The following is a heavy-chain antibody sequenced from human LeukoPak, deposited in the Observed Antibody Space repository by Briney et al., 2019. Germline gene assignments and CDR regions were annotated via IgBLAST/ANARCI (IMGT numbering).Heavy chain of an antibody. CDR3: ARETAGHDY. D-gene: IGHD1-1*01. J-gene: IGHJ4*02. CDR1: GFTFSSYA. CDR2: INNDGSTT. V-gene: IGHV3-74*01. Sequence: GGSLRLSCAASGFTFSSYAMSWVRQAPGKGLVWVSRINNDGSTTNYADSVKGRFTISRDNAKNTLYLQVNSLRAEDTAVYYCARETAGHDYWGQGTLVTVSS.